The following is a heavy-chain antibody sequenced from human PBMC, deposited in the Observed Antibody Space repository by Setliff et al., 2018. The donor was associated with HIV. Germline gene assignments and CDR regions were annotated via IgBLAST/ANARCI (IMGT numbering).Heavy chain of an antibody. D-gene: IGHD3-22*01. J-gene: IGHJ4*02. V-gene: IGHV1-69*10. CDR2: IIPILGIA. CDR3: ARGADYYDSSGYPDY. CDR1: GGTFSSYA. Sequence: SVKVSCKASGGTFSSYAISWVRQAPGQGLEWMGGIIPILGIANYAQKFQGGVTITTDESTSTAYMELSSLRSEDTAVYYCARGADYYDSSGYPDYWGQGTLVTVSS.